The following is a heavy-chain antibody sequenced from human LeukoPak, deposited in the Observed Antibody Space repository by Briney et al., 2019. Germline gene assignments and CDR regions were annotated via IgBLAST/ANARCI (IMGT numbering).Heavy chain of an antibody. CDR3: ARIEAVTRGYNHAYYFDY. V-gene: IGHV4-38-2*02. Sequence: PSETLSLTCTVSTYSISSGYYWGWIRQPPGKGLEWIGNIYHNGNTYYNPSLKSRVTISVDTSKKQFSLKLRTATAADTAMYYCARIEAVTRGYNHAYYFDYWGQGTLVTVSS. J-gene: IGHJ4*02. CDR2: IYHNGNT. D-gene: IGHD5-18*01. CDR1: TYSISSGYY.